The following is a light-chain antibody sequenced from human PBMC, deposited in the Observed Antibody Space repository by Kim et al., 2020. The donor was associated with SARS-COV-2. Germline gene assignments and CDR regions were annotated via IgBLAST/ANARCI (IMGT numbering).Light chain of an antibody. J-gene: IGKJ1*01. V-gene: IGKV1-27*01. Sequence: ASVGDGGTISCRASQGISSYLAWYQQKPGEPPKLLIYAATTLQFGVSTRFSGSGSGTDFTLTISDLQPEDVATYYCQKYNTAPWTFGHGTKVDIK. CDR2: AAT. CDR1: QGISSY. CDR3: QKYNTAPWT.